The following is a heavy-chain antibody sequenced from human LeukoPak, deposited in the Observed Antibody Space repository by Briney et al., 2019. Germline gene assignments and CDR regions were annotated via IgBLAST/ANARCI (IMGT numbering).Heavy chain of an antibody. CDR1: GFTFSSYA. D-gene: IGHD3-16*02. V-gene: IGHV3-30*04. J-gene: IGHJ4*02. CDR3: AKDFFSPIGGVIASFDY. CDR2: ISYDGSNK. Sequence: GGSLRLSCAASGFTFSSYAMHWVRQAPGKGLEWVAVISYDGSNKYYADSVKGRFTISRDNSKNTLYLQMNSLRAEDTAVYYCAKDFFSPIGGVIASFDYWGQGTLVTVSS.